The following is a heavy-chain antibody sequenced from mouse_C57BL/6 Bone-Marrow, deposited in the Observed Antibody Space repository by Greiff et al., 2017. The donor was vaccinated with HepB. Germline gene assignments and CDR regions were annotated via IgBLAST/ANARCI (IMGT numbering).Heavy chain of an antibody. V-gene: IGHV3-8*01. J-gene: IGHJ1*03. CDR3: ARSRYYGSRGYWYFDV. CDR1: GYSITSDY. CDR2: ISYSGST. Sequence: EVKLVESGPGLAKPSQTLSLTCSVTGYSITSDYWNWIRKFPGNKLEYMGYISYSGSTYYNPSLKSRISITRDTSKNQYYLQLNSVTTEDTATYYCARSRYYGSRGYWYFDVWGTGTTVTVSS. D-gene: IGHD1-1*01.